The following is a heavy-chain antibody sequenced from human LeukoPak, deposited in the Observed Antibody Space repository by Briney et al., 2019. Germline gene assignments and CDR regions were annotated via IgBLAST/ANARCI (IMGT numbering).Heavy chain of an antibody. J-gene: IGHJ4*02. CDR3: VRDRHYIGNREVRFPY. CDR2: INERGTDS. V-gene: IGHV3-74*03. CDR1: GFTFSGHW. Sequence: GGSLRLSCTASGFTFSGHWIHWVRQPPGMGLVWVSRINERGTDSMYAESVKGRFTISRDNAKNTVYLQMNSLRAEDTAVYYCVRDRHYIGNREVRFPYWGQGALVTVSS. D-gene: IGHD3-10*01.